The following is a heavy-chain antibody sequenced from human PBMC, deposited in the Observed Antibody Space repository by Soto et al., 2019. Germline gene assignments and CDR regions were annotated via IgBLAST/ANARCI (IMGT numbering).Heavy chain of an antibody. V-gene: IGHV4-34*01. Sequence: SATLSLTCAVYGGSFSGYYWSWIRQPPGKGLEWIGEINHSGSTNYNPSLKSRVTISVDTSKNQFSLKLSSVTAADTAVYYCARMAGYCSGGSCYHYYGMDVWGQGTTVTVSS. CDR3: ARMAGYCSGGSCYHYYGMDV. D-gene: IGHD2-15*01. J-gene: IGHJ6*02. CDR2: INHSGST. CDR1: GGSFSGYY.